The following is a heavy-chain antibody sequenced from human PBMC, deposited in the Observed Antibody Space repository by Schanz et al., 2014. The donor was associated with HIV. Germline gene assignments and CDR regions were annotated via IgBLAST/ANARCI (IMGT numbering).Heavy chain of an antibody. V-gene: IGHV3-33*06. D-gene: IGHD4-17*01. CDR3: AKEGYGEGYYGMDV. CDR1: GFTFSSSG. Sequence: VQLVESGGGVVQPGRSLRLSCTASGFTFSSSGMHWVRQAPGKGLEWVGVIWYDGTNKYYADSVKGRFTISRDNSKNTLYLQMNSLRAEDTAVYYCAKEGYGEGYYGMDVWGQGTTVTVSS. CDR2: IWYDGTNK. J-gene: IGHJ6*02.